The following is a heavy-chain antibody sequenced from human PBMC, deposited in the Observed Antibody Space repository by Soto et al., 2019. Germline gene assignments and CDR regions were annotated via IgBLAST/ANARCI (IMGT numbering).Heavy chain of an antibody. CDR2: ISAYNGNT. CDR1: GYTFTSYG. J-gene: IGHJ5*02. V-gene: IGHV1-18*01. D-gene: IGHD6-13*01. CDR3: AKTYSAAAGIWWFDP. Sequence: ASVKVSCKASGYTFTSYGISWVRQAPGQGLEWMGWISAYNGNTNYAQKLQGRVTMTTDTSTSTAYMELRSLRSDDTAVYYCAKTYSAAAGIWWFDPWGQGTLVTVSS.